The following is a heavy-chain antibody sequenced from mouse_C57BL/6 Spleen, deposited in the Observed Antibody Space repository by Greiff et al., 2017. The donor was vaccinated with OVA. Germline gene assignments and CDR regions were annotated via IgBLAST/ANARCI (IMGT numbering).Heavy chain of an antibody. Sequence: DVMLVESEGGLVQPGSSMKLSCTASGFTFSDYYMAWVRQVPEKGLEWVANINYDGSSTYYLDSLKSRFIISRDNAKNILYLQMSSLKSEDTATYYCARGRGGYDYDEGFAYWGQGTLVTVSA. J-gene: IGHJ3*01. CDR2: INYDGSST. V-gene: IGHV5-16*01. CDR1: GFTFSDYY. CDR3: ARGRGGYDYDEGFAY. D-gene: IGHD2-4*01.